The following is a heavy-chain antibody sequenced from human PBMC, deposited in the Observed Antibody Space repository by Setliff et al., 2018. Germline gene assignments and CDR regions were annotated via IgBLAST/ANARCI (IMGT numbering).Heavy chain of an antibody. CDR3: AKEKYSSTWYERKPFDC. CDR2: IDISSTTI. J-gene: IGHJ4*02. V-gene: IGHV3-23*01. D-gene: IGHD6-13*01. Sequence: GGSLRLSCAASGFGFSSYAMNWVRQAPGKGLEWISYIDISSTTIYYADSVKGRFTISRDDSKNTLYLQMNSLRAEDTAVYYCAKEKYSSTWYERKPFDCWGQGTLVTVSS. CDR1: GFGFSSYA.